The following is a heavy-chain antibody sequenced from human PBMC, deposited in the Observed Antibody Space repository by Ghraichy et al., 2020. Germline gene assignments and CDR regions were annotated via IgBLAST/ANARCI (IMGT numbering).Heavy chain of an antibody. CDR2: INHSGST. CDR3: ARLGIRMVRGVSLHDAFDI. D-gene: IGHD3-10*01. Sequence: SQTLSLTCAVYGGSFSGYYWSWIRQPPGKGLEWIGEINHSGSTNYNPSLKSRVTISVDTSKNQFSLKLSSVTAADTAVYYCARLGIRMVRGVSLHDAFDIWGQGTMVTVSS. CDR1: GGSFSGYY. J-gene: IGHJ3*02. V-gene: IGHV4-34*01.